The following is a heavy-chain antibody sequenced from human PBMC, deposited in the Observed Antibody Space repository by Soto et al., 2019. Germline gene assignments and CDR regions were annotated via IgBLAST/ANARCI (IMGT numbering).Heavy chain of an antibody. V-gene: IGHV1-18*01. D-gene: IGHD6-6*01. J-gene: IGHJ4*02. CDR3: ARDEGIAARPLDY. CDR2: ISGYDGNT. Sequence: ASVKVSCKASGYTFTSYGISWVRRAPGQGLEWMGWISGYDGNTNYAQKFQGRVTMTTDTSTSTAYMEMRSLRSDDTAVYYCARDEGIAARPLDYWGQGTLVTVSS. CDR1: GYTFTSYG.